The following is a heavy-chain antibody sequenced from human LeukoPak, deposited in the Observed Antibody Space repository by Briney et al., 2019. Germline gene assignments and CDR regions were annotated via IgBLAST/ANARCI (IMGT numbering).Heavy chain of an antibody. V-gene: IGHV4-34*01. D-gene: IGHD5-24*01. J-gene: IGHJ3*02. CDR3: ASPPVEMATIDAFDI. CDR2: INHSGST. CDR1: GGSFRGYY. Sequence: SETLSLTCAVYGGSFRGYYWSWIRQPPWKGLEWIGEINHSGSTNYNPSLKSPVTISLDTSKNQFSLKLSSVTAADTAVYYCASPPVEMATIDAFDIWGQGTMVTVSS.